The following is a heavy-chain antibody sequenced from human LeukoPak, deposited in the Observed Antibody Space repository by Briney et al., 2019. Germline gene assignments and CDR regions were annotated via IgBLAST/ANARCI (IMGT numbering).Heavy chain of an antibody. J-gene: IGHJ4*02. D-gene: IGHD3-16*02. Sequence: QPGGSLRLSCAASGFTFSGSALHWVRQAPGKGLEWVSYISSSSSTIYYADSVKGRFTISRDNAKNSLYLQMNSLRAEDTAVYYCARDYLYPYWGQGTLVTVSS. CDR1: GFTFSGSA. CDR2: ISSSSSTI. V-gene: IGHV3-48*01. CDR3: ARDYLYPY.